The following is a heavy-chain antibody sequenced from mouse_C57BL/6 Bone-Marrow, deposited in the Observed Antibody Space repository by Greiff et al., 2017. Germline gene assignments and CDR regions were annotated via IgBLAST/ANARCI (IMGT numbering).Heavy chain of an antibody. CDR3: THYYGSSYFDY. D-gene: IGHD1-1*01. J-gene: IGHJ2*01. V-gene: IGHV14-4*01. CDR1: GFNIKDDY. CDR2: IDPENGDT. Sequence: EVNVVESGAELVRPGASVKLSCTASGFNIKDDYMHWVKQRPEQGLEWIGWIDPENGDTEYASKFQGKATITADTSSNTAYLQLSSLTSEDTAVYYCTHYYGSSYFDYWGQGTTLTVSS.